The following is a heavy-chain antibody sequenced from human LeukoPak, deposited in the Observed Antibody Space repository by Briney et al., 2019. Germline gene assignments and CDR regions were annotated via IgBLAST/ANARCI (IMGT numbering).Heavy chain of an antibody. CDR1: GFTFSSYS. V-gene: IGHV3-21*01. J-gene: IGHJ4*02. CDR2: ISSSSYI. D-gene: IGHD3-16*02. CDR3: ARDGVFHYDYVWGSYRPPHFDY. Sequence: GGSLRLSCAASGFTFSSYSMNWVRQAPGKGLEWVSSISSSSYIYYADSVKGRFTISRDNAKNSLYLQMNSLRAEDTAVYYCARDGVFHYDYVWGSYRPPHFDYWGQGTLVTVSS.